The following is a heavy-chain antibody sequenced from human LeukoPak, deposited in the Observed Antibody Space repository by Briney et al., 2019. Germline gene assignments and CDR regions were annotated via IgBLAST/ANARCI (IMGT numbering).Heavy chain of an antibody. D-gene: IGHD5-18*01. Sequence: GASVKVSCKTSGYTFTTYAISWVRQAPGQGLEWMGWINTNTGNPTYAQGFFTGRYVFSLDTSVNTAYLQITGLKADDTAVYYCGRDPKLGIRGYTYGYIDFWGRGTLVTVAS. J-gene: IGHJ4*02. CDR3: GRDPKLGIRGYTYGYIDF. V-gene: IGHV7-4-1*02. CDR2: INTNTGNP. CDR1: GYTFTTYA.